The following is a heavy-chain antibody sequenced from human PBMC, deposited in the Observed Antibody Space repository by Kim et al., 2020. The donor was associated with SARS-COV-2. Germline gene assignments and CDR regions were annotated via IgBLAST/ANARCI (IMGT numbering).Heavy chain of an antibody. J-gene: IGHJ6*02. CDR2: ISSSGTYI. V-gene: IGHV3-21*01. D-gene: IGHD3-10*01. CDR3: AREKDFRVVGGDYYGMDV. CDR1: GFTFSSNS. Sequence: GGSLRLSCAVSGFTFSSNSINWVRQAPGKGLEWVSAISSSGTYILYADSVKGRFTISRDDAKNSLYLQMNSLRAEDTAVYYCAREKDFRVVGGDYYGMDVWGQGTTVTVSS.